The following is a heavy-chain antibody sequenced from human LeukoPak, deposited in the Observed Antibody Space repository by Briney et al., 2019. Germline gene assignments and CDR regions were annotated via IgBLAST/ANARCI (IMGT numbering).Heavy chain of an antibody. D-gene: IGHD3-9*01. CDR3: ARDSDTNYDILTGYYRYYFDY. CDR2: IRSDGSDT. J-gene: IGHJ4*02. Sequence: GGSLRLSCAASGFTFSDTWMHWVRQAPGKGLVSVSRIRSDGSDTRYAKSVKGRFTISRDNAKNPLYLQMNSLRAEDTAVYYCARDSDTNYDILTGYYRYYFDYWGQGTLVIVSS. V-gene: IGHV3-74*01. CDR1: GFTFSDTW.